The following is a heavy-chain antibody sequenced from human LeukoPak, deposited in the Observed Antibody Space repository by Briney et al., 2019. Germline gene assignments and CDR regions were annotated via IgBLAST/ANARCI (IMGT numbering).Heavy chain of an antibody. CDR1: GGTFSGYY. D-gene: IGHD2-15*01. V-gene: IGHV4-34*01. CDR3: AREDCSGGDCTSFDY. CDR2: INPDGST. J-gene: IGHJ4*02. Sequence: SETLSLTCAVYGGTFSGYYWSWIRQSPGKGLEWIGEINPDGSTNYNPSLESRVIISVDTSKNQFSLKMDSVRAADTAVYYCAREDCSGGDCTSFDYWGQGTLVTVSS.